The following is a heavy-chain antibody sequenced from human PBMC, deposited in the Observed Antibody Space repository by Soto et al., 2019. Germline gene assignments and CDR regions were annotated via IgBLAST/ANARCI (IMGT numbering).Heavy chain of an antibody. Sequence: GGSLRLSCAASGFYFSNYAMTWVRQAPGKGLEWVSGISGSGGGTYYADSVEGRFTISRDNSKNTLYLQMNSLRAEDTAVYYCAKDVGSQPYYYYHMDVWGQGTTVTVSS. V-gene: IGHV3-23*01. CDR1: GFYFSNYA. D-gene: IGHD5-12*01. CDR2: ISGSGGGT. CDR3: AKDVGSQPYYYYHMDV. J-gene: IGHJ6*02.